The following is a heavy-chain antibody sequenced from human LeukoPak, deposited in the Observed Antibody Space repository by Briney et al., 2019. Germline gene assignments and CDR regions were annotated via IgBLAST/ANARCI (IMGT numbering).Heavy chain of an antibody. V-gene: IGHV4-59*01. Sequence: SETLSLTCTVSGGSITSYYWSWIRQPPGKGLEWIGYIYDSGSTNYNPSLQSRVTISVDTSKNQFSLKLSSVTAADTAVYHCARRYSSSWYYFDYWGQGTLVTVSS. CDR2: IYDSGST. D-gene: IGHD6-13*01. J-gene: IGHJ4*02. CDR3: ARRYSSSWYYFDY. CDR1: GGSITSYY.